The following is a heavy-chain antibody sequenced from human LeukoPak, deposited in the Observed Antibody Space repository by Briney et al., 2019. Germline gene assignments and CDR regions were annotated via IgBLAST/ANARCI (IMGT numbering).Heavy chain of an antibody. V-gene: IGHV4-38-2*02. D-gene: IGHD3-22*01. J-gene: IGHJ3*02. CDR3: ARFYYDSSGYYHDAFDI. CDR2: IYYSGRT. Sequence: SETLSLTCTVSGYSISSCYYWGWIRQPPGKGLEWIGSIYYSGRTYYNPSHKTRDTIQVDTPKLQLSPKLHPVTPADTEVYYCARFYYDSSGYYHDAFDIWGQGTMVTVSS. CDR1: GYSISSCYY.